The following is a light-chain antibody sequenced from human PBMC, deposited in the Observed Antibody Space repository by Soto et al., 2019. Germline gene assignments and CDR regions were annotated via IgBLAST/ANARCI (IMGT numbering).Light chain of an antibody. CDR1: QGISGY. J-gene: IGKJ3*01. Sequence: DIQLTQSPSFLSASVGDRVTITCRASQGISGYLAWYQQKPGKAPKLLIYGATTLRSGVPSRFSGTGSGTEFTLTISSLQPEDFATYYCQQLTSDPRGFTFGPGNKVDIK. CDR3: QQLTSDPRGFT. V-gene: IGKV1-9*01. CDR2: GAT.